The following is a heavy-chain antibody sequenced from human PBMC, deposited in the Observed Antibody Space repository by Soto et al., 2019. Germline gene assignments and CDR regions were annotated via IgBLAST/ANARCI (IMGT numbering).Heavy chain of an antibody. CDR3: AKTGVHCSSTSCVSPRMTTVTTGDY. Sequence: GGSLRLSCAASGFTFSSYAMSWVRQAPGKGLEWVSAIRGSGGSTYYEDSVKGRFTISRDNSKNTLYLQMNSLRAEDTAVYYCAKTGVHCSSTSCVSPRMTTVTTGDYWGQGTLVTVSS. CDR2: IRGSGGST. D-gene: IGHD2-2*01. J-gene: IGHJ4*02. CDR1: GFTFSSYA. V-gene: IGHV3-23*01.